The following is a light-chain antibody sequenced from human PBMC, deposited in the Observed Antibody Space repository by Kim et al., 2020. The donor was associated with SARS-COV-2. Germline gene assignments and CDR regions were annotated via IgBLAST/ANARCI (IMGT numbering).Light chain of an antibody. CDR3: QHYNGYPIT. Sequence: ASIGDRVSMTCRASQSLSSWLAWYQQKPGKAPKLVIYKASSLESGVPSRFSGSGSGTEFTLTISSLQPDDFATYYCQHYNGYPITFGGGTKVDIK. J-gene: IGKJ4*01. CDR1: QSLSSW. CDR2: KAS. V-gene: IGKV1-5*03.